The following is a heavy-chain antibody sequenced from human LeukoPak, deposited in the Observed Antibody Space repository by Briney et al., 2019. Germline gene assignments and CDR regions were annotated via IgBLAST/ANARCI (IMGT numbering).Heavy chain of an antibody. CDR1: GLTFSSYG. CDR2: VSGSGGST. Sequence: GGSLRLSCAASGLTFSSYGMSWVRQAPGKGLEWVSAVSGSGGSTYYADSVKGRFTISRDNSKNTLYLQMNSLRAEDTAVYHCAKDLVTDDYGDYAFDYWGQGTLVTVSS. CDR3: AKDLVTDDYGDYAFDY. V-gene: IGHV3-23*01. D-gene: IGHD4-17*01. J-gene: IGHJ4*02.